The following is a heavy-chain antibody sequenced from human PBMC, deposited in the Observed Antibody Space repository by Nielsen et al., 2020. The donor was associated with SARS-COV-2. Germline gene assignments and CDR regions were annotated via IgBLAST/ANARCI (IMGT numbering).Heavy chain of an antibody. CDR3: ATGQAAYYDYVWGSYPTPYYFDY. Sequence: RQAPGKGLEWIGYIYYSGSTNYNPSLKSRVTISVDTSKNQFSLKLSSVTAADTAVYYCATGQAAYYDYVWGSYPTPYYFDYWGQGTLVTVSS. D-gene: IGHD3-16*02. V-gene: IGHV4-59*01. CDR2: IYYSGST. J-gene: IGHJ4*02.